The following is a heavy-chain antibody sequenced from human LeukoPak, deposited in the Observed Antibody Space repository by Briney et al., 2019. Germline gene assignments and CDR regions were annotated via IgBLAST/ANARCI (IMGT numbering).Heavy chain of an antibody. Sequence: SETLSLTCTVSGGSISSSSYYWGWIRQPPGKGLEWIGSIYYSGSTYYNPSLKSRVTISVDTSKNQFSLKLSSVTAADTAVYYCARRRVVAATLDYWGQGTLVTVSS. CDR1: GGSISSSSYY. CDR3: ARRRVVAATLDY. D-gene: IGHD2-15*01. V-gene: IGHV4-39*01. J-gene: IGHJ4*02. CDR2: IYYSGST.